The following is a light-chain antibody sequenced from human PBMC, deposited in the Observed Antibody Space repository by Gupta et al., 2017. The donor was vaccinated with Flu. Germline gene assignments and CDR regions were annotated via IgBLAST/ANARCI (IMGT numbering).Light chain of an antibody. CDR1: SSDVGAHTY. CDR3: SSCTGSNTLV. CDR2: DVY. V-gene: IGLV2-11*01. Sequence: QSAITQPSSVSGSPGESVSISFTGSSSDVGAHTYVSWYQQHTGTAPKLILYDVYNRHSGVPDRCSASKSGGTASLIISGLQAEDEADYHCSSCTGSNTLVFGGGTKLTVL. J-gene: IGLJ3*02.